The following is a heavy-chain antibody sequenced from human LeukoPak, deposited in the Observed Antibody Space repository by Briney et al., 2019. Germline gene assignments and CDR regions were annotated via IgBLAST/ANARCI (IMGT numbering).Heavy chain of an antibody. CDR3: VRAYDY. CDR1: GGSISSYY. D-gene: IGHD2-21*01. J-gene: IGHJ4*02. Sequence: SETLSLTCTVSGGSISSYYWSWIRQSLGKGLEWIGYIYYSGSTNYKPSLKSRVTISVDTSKNQFSLKVTSVTAADTAVYYCVRAYDYWGQGTLVTVSS. V-gene: IGHV4-59*08. CDR2: IYYSGST.